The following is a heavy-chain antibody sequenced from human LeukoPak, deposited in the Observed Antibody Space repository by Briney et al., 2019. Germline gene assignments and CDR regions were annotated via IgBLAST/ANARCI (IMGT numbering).Heavy chain of an antibody. D-gene: IGHD1-26*01. CDR1: GFTFRNYG. CDR2: IRYDGSEK. CDR3: ARSEGMWELDY. V-gene: IGHV3-30*02. Sequence: PGGSLRLSYAASGFTFRNYGMHWVRQAPGKGLEWVAFIRYDGSEKYYVDSLKGRFTISRDNSKNTVYLQMSSLRVDDTAVYYCARSEGMWELDYWGQGALVTVSS. J-gene: IGHJ4*02.